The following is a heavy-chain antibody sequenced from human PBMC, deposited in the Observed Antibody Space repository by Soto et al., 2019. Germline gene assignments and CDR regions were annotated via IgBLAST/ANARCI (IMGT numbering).Heavy chain of an antibody. J-gene: IGHJ6*02. CDR3: ATRGIYCSGGSCYYYGMDV. CDR1: GGSFSGYY. D-gene: IGHD2-15*01. Sequence: SETLSLTCAVYGGSFSGYYWSWIRQPPGKGLEWIGEINHSGSTNYNPSLKSRVTISVDTSKNQFSLKLSSVTAADTAVYYCATRGIYCSGGSCYYYGMDVWGQGTTVTVSS. V-gene: IGHV4-34*01. CDR2: INHSGST.